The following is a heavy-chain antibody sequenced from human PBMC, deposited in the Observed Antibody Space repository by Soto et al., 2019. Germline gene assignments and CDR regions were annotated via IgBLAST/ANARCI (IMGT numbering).Heavy chain of an antibody. D-gene: IGHD4-17*01. CDR3: ARMAGDSNYYAMDV. V-gene: IGHV2-26*01. Sequence: QVTLKESGPVLGKPTETLTLTCTVSGFSLGNGRMGVSWIRQPPGKPLEWLAHFFSDAERSYSASMQSRLTMSMDTSGSQVVLIMTNMDPVDTATYYCARMAGDSNYYAMDVWGQGTTVTVSS. J-gene: IGHJ6*02. CDR1: GFSLGNGRMG. CDR2: FFSDAER.